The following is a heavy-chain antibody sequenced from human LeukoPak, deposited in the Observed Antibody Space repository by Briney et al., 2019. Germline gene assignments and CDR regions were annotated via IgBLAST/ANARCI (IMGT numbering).Heavy chain of an antibody. D-gene: IGHD3-22*01. CDR2: IYSGGST. CDR1: GFTFSSYS. CDR3: ARNGDSSGYYSISSDY. Sequence: GGSLRLSCAASGFTFSSYSMNWARQAPGKGLEWVSVIYSGGSTYYADSVKGRFTISRDNSKNTLYLQMNSLRAEDTAVYYCARNGDSSGYYSISSDYWGQGTLVTVSS. J-gene: IGHJ4*02. V-gene: IGHV3-66*01.